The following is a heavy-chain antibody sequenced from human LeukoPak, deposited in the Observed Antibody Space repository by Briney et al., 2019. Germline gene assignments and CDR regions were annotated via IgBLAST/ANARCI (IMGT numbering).Heavy chain of an antibody. CDR1: GGSISSSSYY. CDR3: ATELGRASYYYYYMDV. V-gene: IGHV4-39*01. J-gene: IGHJ6*03. Sequence: SGTLSLTCTVSGGSISSSSYYWGWIRQPPGKGLEWIGSIYYSGSTYYNPSLKSRVTISVDTSKNQFSLKLSSVTAADTAVYYCATELGRASYYYYYMDVWGKGTTVTVSS. CDR2: IYYSGST. D-gene: IGHD7-27*01.